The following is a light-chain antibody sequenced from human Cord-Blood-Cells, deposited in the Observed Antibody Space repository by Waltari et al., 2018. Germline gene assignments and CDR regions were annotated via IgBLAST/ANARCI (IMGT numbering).Light chain of an antibody. CDR2: AAS. V-gene: IGKV1-8*01. J-gene: IGKJ2*01. Sequence: SLSASTGDRVTITCRASQGISSYLAWYQQKPGKAPKLLIYAASTLQSGVPSRFSGSGSGTDFTLTISCLQSEDFATYYCQQYYSYPYTFGQGTKLEIK. CDR3: QQYYSYPYT. CDR1: QGISSY.